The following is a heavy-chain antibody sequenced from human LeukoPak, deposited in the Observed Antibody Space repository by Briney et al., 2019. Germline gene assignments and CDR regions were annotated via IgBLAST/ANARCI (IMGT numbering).Heavy chain of an antibody. CDR3: ARHKSSGTYPLDY. CDR1: GGSISNYY. D-gene: IGHD1-26*01. CDR2: IYYTGST. Sequence: KPSETLSLTCTVSGGSISNYYWSWIRQPPGKGLEWIGYIYYTGSTNYNPSLKSRVTILVDTSKNQFSLKLSSVTAADTAVYYCARHKSSGTYPLDYWGQGTLVTVSS. V-gene: IGHV4-59*01. J-gene: IGHJ4*02.